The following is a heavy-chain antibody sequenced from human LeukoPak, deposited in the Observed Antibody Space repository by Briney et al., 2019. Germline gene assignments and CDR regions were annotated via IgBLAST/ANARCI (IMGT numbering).Heavy chain of an antibody. V-gene: IGHV1-24*01. CDR2: FDPEDGET. J-gene: IGHJ4*02. CDR3: ATEHYCSGGSCYGYYFDY. Sequence: ASVKVSCKVSGYTLTELSMHWVRQAPGKGLERMGGFDPEDGETIYAQKFQGRVTMTEDTSTDTAYMELSSLRSEDTAVYYCATEHYCSGGSCYGYYFDYWGQGTLVTVSS. CDR1: GYTLTELS. D-gene: IGHD2-15*01.